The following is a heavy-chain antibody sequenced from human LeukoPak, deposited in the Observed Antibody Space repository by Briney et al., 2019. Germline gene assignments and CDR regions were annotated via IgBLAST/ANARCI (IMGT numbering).Heavy chain of an antibody. V-gene: IGHV4-38-2*02. D-gene: IGHD3-22*01. CDR3: ARDYYDSSGYYGEDY. CDR2: IYHSGST. Sequence: PSETLSLTCTVSGYSISSGYYWGWIRQPPGKGLEWIGSIYHSGSTYYNPSLKSRVTISVDTSKNQFSLKPSSVTAADTAVYYCARDYYDSSGYYGEDYWGQGTLVTVSS. J-gene: IGHJ4*02. CDR1: GYSISSGYY.